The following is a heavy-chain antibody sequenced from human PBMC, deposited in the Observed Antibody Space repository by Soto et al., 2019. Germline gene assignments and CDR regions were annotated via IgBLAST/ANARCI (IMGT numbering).Heavy chain of an antibody. J-gene: IGHJ6*02. V-gene: IGHV3-33*01. CDR1: GFTFSSYG. CDR2: IWYDGSNK. D-gene: IGHD5-12*01. Sequence: GGSQRLSCAPSGFTFSSYGMHCVRQAPGKGLEWVAVIWYDGSNKYYADSVKGRFTISRDNSKNTLYLQMNSLRAEDTAVYYCARDIGGYDYHYYYGMDVWGQGTTVTVSS. CDR3: ARDIGGYDYHYYYGMDV.